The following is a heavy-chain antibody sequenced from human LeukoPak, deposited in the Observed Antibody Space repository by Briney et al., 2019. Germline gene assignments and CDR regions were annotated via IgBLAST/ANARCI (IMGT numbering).Heavy chain of an antibody. CDR1: GGSISSGGYY. J-gene: IGHJ4*02. CDR3: ARGKLGYGGEPYTKYYFDY. D-gene: IGHD4-23*01. V-gene: IGHV4-31*03. Sequence: SETLSLTCTVSGGSISSGGYYWSWIRQHPGKGLEWIGYIYYSGSTYYNPSLKSRVTISVDTSKNQFSLKLSSVTAADTAVYYCARGKLGYGGEPYTKYYFDYWGQGTLVTVSS. CDR2: IYYSGST.